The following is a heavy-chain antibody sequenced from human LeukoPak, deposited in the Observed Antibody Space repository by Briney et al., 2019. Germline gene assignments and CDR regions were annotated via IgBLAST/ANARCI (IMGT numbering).Heavy chain of an antibody. D-gene: IGHD3-22*01. CDR1: GFTSSSYG. Sequence: PGGSLRLSCAASGFTSSSYGMHWVRQAPGKGLEWVAFIRYDGSNKYYADSVKGRFTISRDNSKNTLYLQMNSLRAEDTAVYYCAKHPSGGYDSSGYYYFDYWGQGTLVTVSS. V-gene: IGHV3-30*02. J-gene: IGHJ4*02. CDR3: AKHPSGGYDSSGYYYFDY. CDR2: IRYDGSNK.